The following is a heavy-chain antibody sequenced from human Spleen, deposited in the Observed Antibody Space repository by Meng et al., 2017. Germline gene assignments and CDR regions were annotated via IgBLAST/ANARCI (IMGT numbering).Heavy chain of an antibody. D-gene: IGHD5-24*01. J-gene: IGHJ3*02. V-gene: IGHV4-61*02. CDR3: ARASTITGRAFDI. Sequence: LRLSCTVSGGSISSGSYYWTWIRQPAGKGLEWIGRFYSTVSTNYNPSLETRVTISVDTSKNNFSLKLTSVTAADTAMYYCARASTITGRAFDIWGQGTMVTVSS. CDR1: GGSISSGSYY. CDR2: FYSTVST.